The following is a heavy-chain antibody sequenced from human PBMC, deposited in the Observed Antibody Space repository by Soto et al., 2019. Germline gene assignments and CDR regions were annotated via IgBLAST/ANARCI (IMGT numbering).Heavy chain of an antibody. V-gene: IGHV3-23*01. CDR3: AKRRLPDHIAPAGRFDFDY. J-gene: IGHJ4*02. CDR2: ISGSGGNT. Sequence: EVQLLDSGGGLVQPGGSLRLSCAASGFTFGSYAISWVRQAPGKGLEWVSGISGSGGNTYYPDSVKGRFTISRDNSKNTVSLQMNRLRAEDTAVYFCAKRRLPDHIAPAGRFDFDYWGQGSLVTVSS. CDR1: GFTFGSYA. D-gene: IGHD6-13*01.